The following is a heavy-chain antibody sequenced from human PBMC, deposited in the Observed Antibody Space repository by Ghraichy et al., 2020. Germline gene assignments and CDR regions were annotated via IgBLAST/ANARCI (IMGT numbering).Heavy chain of an antibody. CDR2: INHSGST. V-gene: IGHV4-34*01. Sequence: SETLSLTCAVYGGSFSGYYWSWIRQPPGKGLEWIGEINHSGSTNYNPSLKSRVTISVDTSKNQFSLKLSSVTAADTAVYYCARGRQLPPYSGFYFDYWGQGTLVTVSS. J-gene: IGHJ4*02. D-gene: IGHD2-15*01. CDR1: GGSFSGYY. CDR3: ARGRQLPPYSGFYFDY.